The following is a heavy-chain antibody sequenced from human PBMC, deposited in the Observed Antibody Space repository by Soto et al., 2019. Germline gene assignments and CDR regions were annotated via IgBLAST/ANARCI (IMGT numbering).Heavy chain of an antibody. CDR1: GGSFSGYY. Sequence: SETLSLTCAVYGGSFSGYYWSWIRQPPGKGLEWIGEIHPSGSTDYNPSLKSRLTLSFDTSKNQFSLKVASVTAADTAVYYCATLDTPFAFDVWGQGAMVTVSS. J-gene: IGHJ3*01. CDR2: IHPSGST. CDR3: ATLDTPFAFDV. D-gene: IGHD5-18*01. V-gene: IGHV4-34*01.